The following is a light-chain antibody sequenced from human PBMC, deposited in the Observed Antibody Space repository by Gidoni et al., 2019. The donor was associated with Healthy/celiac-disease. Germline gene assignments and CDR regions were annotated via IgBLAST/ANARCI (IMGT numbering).Light chain of an antibody. CDR2: AAS. V-gene: IGKV1-39*01. CDR3: QQSYSTPTWT. CDR1: QRISSY. Sequence: DIQMTQSPSSLSASVGDRVTITCRASQRISSYLNWYQQKPGKAPKLLIYAASSLQSGVPSRFSGSGSGTDFTLTISSLQPEDFATYYCQQSYSTPTWTFXXXTKVEIK. J-gene: IGKJ1*01.